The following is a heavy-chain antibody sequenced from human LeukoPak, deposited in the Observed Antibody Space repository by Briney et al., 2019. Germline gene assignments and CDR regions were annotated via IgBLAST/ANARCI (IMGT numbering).Heavy chain of an antibody. D-gene: IGHD5-24*01. Sequence: PGGSLRLSCAASGFTFSSYGMSWVRQAPGKGLEWVSAISGSGGSTYYADSVKGRFTISRDNSKNTLYLQMNSLKTEDTAVYYCTRGGWLRYYFDYWGQGTLVTVSS. J-gene: IGHJ4*02. V-gene: IGHV3-23*01. CDR1: GFTFSSYG. CDR3: TRGGWLRYYFDY. CDR2: ISGSGGST.